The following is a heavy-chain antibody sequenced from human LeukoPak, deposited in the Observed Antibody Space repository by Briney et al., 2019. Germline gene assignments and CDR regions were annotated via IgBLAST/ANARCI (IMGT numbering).Heavy chain of an antibody. Sequence: GESLKISCKGSGYSFTSYWIGWVRQMPGKGLEWMGIIYPGDSDTRYSPSFQGQVTISADKSISTAYLQWSSLKASDTAMYYCARHEDYSGCYFPEDYWGQGTLVTVSS. D-gene: IGHD1-26*01. CDR1: GYSFTSYW. CDR3: ARHEDYSGCYFPEDY. J-gene: IGHJ4*02. CDR2: IYPGDSDT. V-gene: IGHV5-51*01.